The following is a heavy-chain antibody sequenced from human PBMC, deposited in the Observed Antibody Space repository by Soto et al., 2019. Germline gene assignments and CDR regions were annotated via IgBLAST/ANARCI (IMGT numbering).Heavy chain of an antibody. CDR3: TRPSDPYGMDV. Sequence: GGSLRLSCAASGFTFSGSAMHWVRQASGKGLEWVGRIRSKANSYATAYAASVKGRFTISGDDSKNTAYLQMNSLKTEDTAVYYCTRPSDPYGMDVWGQGTTVTVSS. CDR1: GFTFSGSA. CDR2: IRSKANSYAT. J-gene: IGHJ6*02. V-gene: IGHV3-73*01.